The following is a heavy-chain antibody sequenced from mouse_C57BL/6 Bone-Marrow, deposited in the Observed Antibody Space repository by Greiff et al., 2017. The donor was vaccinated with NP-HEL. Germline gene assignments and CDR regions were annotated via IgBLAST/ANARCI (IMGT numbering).Heavy chain of an antibody. D-gene: IGHD1-1*01. CDR2: IDPENGDT. V-gene: IGHV14-4*01. CDR3: TTPTVTIVARDAMDY. Sequence: EVQLQQSGAELVRPGASVKLSCTASGFNIKDDYMHWVKQRPEQGLEWIGWIDPENGDTEYASKFQGKAPITADTSSNTAYLQLSSLTSEDTAVYYCTTPTVTIVARDAMDYWGQGTSVTVSS. J-gene: IGHJ4*01. CDR1: GFNIKDDY.